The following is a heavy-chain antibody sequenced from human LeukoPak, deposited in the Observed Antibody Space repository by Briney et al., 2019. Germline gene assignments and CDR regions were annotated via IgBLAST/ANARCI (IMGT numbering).Heavy chain of an antibody. CDR2: INHSGST. J-gene: IGHJ4*02. D-gene: IGHD3-3*01. CDR1: GGSFSGYY. Sequence: PSETLSLTCAVYGGSFSGYYWSWIRQPPGKGLEWIGEINHSGSTNYNPSLKSRVTISVDTSKNQFSLKLSSVTAADTAVYYCARGRTYYDFRTRPPRKFYFDYWGQGTLVTVSS. CDR3: ARGRTYYDFRTRPPRKFYFDY. V-gene: IGHV4-34*01.